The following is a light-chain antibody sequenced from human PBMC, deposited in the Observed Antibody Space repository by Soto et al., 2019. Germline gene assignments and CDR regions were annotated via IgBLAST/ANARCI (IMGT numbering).Light chain of an antibody. CDR1: QSISRN. Sequence: ELVMTQSPGTLSVSPGARATLSCRASQSISRNLAWYQQKPGRAPSLLIYGVSTRATGIPARFSGSESETEYTLTISSLQSEDFASYYGQQYNNRPPYTFGQGTK. V-gene: IGKV3-15*01. CDR3: QQYNNRPPYT. CDR2: GVS. J-gene: IGKJ2*01.